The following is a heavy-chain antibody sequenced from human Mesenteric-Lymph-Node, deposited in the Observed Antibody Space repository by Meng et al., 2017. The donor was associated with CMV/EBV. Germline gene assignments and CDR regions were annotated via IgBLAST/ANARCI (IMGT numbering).Heavy chain of an antibody. J-gene: IGHJ4*02. V-gene: IGHV4-61*01. CDR2: ISYGGST. Sequence: SETLSLTCSVSGGSVSSASNYWSWIRQPPGKGLEWIGYISYGGSTYYNPSLKSRVTISVDTSKNQFSLKLSSVTAADTAVYYCARGHYGDSWGQGTLVTVSS. CDR1: GGSVSSASNY. CDR3: ARGHYGDS.